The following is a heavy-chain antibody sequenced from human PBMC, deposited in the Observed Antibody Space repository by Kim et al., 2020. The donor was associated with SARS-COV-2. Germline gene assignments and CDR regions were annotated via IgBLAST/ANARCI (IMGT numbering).Heavy chain of an antibody. D-gene: IGHD6-13*01. V-gene: IGHV3-23*01. CDR3: AKDRYRSSWYSDY. Sequence: YAESVKGRFTISKDNSKNPLYLQMNSLRAEDTAVYYCAKDRYRSSWYSDYWGQGTLVIVSS. J-gene: IGHJ4*02.